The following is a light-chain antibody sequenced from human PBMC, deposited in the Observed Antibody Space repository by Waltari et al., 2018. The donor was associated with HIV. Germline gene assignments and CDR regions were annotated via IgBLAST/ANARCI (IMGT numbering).Light chain of an antibody. CDR2: SAS. Sequence: DIQMTQSPSYLSASVGDRVTITCRASQSVRSYLNWYQQKPGKAPKLLIYSASSLRSGVPSRFSGSGSGTDFTLTISSLQPEDFATYYCHQTLGMPDTFGQGTRLEIK. J-gene: IGKJ2*01. V-gene: IGKV1-39*01. CDR3: HQTLGMPDT. CDR1: QSVRSY.